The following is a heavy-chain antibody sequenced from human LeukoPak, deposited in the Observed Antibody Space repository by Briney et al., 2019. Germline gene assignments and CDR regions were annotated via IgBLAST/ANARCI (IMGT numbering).Heavy chain of an antibody. CDR2: INHSGST. CDR3: ASRIMITFGGVIAEDY. CDR1: GGSFSGYY. Sequence: SETLSLTCAVYGGSFSGYYWSWIRQPPGKGLEWIGEINHSGSTNYNPSLKSRVTISVDTSKNQFSLKLSSVTAADTAVYYCASRIMITFGGVIAEDYWGQGTLVTVSS. J-gene: IGHJ4*02. V-gene: IGHV4-34*01. D-gene: IGHD3-16*02.